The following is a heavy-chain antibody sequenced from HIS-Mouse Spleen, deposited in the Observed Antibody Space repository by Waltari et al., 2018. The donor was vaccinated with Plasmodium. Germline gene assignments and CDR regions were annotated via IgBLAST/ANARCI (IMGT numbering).Heavy chain of an antibody. CDR2: IYSGGST. V-gene: IGHV3-53*01. CDR1: GFTVLRHY. Sequence: EVQLVESGGGLIQPGGSLGLPCAASGFTVLRHYLTWVRQAPGKGLEWVSVIYSGGSTYYADSVKGRFTISRDNSKNTLYLQMNSLRAEDTAVYYCARGMKSSSSAFDIWGQGTMVTVSS. CDR3: ARGMKSSSSAFDI. J-gene: IGHJ3*02. D-gene: IGHD6-6*01.